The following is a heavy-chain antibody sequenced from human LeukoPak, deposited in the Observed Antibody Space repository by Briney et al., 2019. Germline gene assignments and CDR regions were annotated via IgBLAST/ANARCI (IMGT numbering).Heavy chain of an antibody. CDR3: AKSKMVSGWNWFDY. CDR1: GFPLSSYA. V-gene: IGHV3-23*01. CDR2: TSSSDAGT. D-gene: IGHD6-19*01. J-gene: IGHJ4*02. Sequence: GGSLRLSCAVSGFPLSSYAMSWVRQAPGKGLEWVSATSSSDAGTYYADSVRGRFTISRDNSKNTLYLQMNSLRDDDTAVYYCAKSKMVSGWNWFDYWGQGTLVTVSS.